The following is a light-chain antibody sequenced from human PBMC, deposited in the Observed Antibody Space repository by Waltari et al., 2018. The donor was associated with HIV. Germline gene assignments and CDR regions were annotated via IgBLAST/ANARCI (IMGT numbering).Light chain of an antibody. J-gene: IGLJ1*01. CDR2: EVS. Sequence: QSALTQHPSASGSPGQSVTISCTGTSSDVGGYTYVSWYQQHPGQAPKLMIYEVSKRPSGVPDRFSGSKSGNTASLTVSGLQAEDEADYYCSSYAGSNNFVFGTGTKVTVL. CDR1: SSDVGGYTY. V-gene: IGLV2-8*01. CDR3: SSYAGSNNFV.